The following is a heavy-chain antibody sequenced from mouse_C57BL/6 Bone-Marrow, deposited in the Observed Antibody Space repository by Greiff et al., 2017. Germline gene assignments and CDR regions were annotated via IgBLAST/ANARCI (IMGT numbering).Heavy chain of an antibody. CDR3: ARPYGNYWYFDV. CDR1: GYTFTDYY. D-gene: IGHD2-1*01. Sequence: EVQLQQSGPELVQPGASVKISCKASGYTFTDYYMNWVKQSHGKSLEWIGDINSNNGGTSYNQKFKGKATLTVDKSSSTAYMELRSLTSEASAVXYCARPYGNYWYFDVWGTGTTVTVSS. CDR2: INSNNGGT. V-gene: IGHV1-26*01. J-gene: IGHJ1*03.